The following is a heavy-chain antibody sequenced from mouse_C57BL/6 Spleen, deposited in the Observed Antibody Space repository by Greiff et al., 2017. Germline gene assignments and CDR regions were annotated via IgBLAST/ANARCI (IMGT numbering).Heavy chain of an antibody. CDR3: SREMFVYGGPWFAY. Sequence: QVQLQQPGAELVKPGASVKLSCKASGYTFTSYWMHWVQQRPGQGLEWIGMIHPNSGSTNYNEKFKSKATLTVAKSSSTAYMQLSSLASEDSAVYYCSREMFVYGGPWFAYWGQGTLVTVSA. CDR1: GYTFTSYW. CDR2: IHPNSGST. V-gene: IGHV1-64*01. D-gene: IGHD1-2*01. J-gene: IGHJ3*01.